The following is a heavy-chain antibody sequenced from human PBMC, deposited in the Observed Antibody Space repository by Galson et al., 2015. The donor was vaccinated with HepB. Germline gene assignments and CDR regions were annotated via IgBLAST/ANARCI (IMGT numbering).Heavy chain of an antibody. CDR1: GGSISSGGYY. J-gene: IGHJ3*02. V-gene: IGHV4-31*03. CDR2: IYYSGST. Sequence: TLSLTCTVSGGSISSGGYYWSWIRQHPGKGLEWIGYIYYSGSTYYSPSLKSRVTISVDTSKNQFSLKLSSVTAADTAVYYCARVEKYCSSTSCLNDAFDIWGQGTMVTVSS. CDR3: ARVEKYCSSTSCLNDAFDI. D-gene: IGHD2-2*01.